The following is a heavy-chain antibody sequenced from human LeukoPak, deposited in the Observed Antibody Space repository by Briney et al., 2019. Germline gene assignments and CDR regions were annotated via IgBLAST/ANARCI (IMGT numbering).Heavy chain of an antibody. CDR3: ARRRGSSSWNSPFDY. V-gene: IGHV4-59*08. D-gene: IGHD2-2*01. J-gene: IGHJ4*02. Sequence: SETLSLTCTVSGGSLSNYYWSWIRQPPGKGLQWIGYIYYSGSPIYNPSLKSRLSISVDTSKNQFSLNLSSVSATDTAVYYCARRRGSSSWNSPFDYWGQGTLVTVSS. CDR1: GGSLSNYY. CDR2: IYYSGSP.